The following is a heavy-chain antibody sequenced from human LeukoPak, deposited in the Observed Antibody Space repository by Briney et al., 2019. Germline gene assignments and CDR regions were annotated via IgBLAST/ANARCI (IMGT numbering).Heavy chain of an antibody. J-gene: IGHJ6*02. CDR1: GFTFSSYG. CDR3: ARGLRAYYYYGMDV. Sequence: GGSLRLSCAASGFTFSSYGMHWVRQAPGEGLEYVSAISSNGGSTYYADSVKGRFTISRDNSKNTLFLQMGSLRVEDMAVYYCARGLRAYYYYGMDVWGQGTTVTVSS. D-gene: IGHD3-3*01. V-gene: IGHV3-64*02. CDR2: ISSNGGST.